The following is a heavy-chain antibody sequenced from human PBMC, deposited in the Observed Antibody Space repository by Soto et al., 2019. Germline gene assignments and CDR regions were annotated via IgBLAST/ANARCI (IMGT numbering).Heavy chain of an antibody. D-gene: IGHD2-2*01. J-gene: IGHJ4*02. CDR3: ATGYCSRTSCCFDY. CDR2: ISGTGDTT. V-gene: IGHV3-23*01. CDR1: GFTFTNFA. Sequence: PGGSLRLSCAASGFTFTNFAMNWVRQAPGKGLEWVSLISGTGDTTYNADSVKGRFTISRDNSMNTPYLQMNSLRAEDTALYYFATGYCSRTSCCFDYWGQGTLVTVSS.